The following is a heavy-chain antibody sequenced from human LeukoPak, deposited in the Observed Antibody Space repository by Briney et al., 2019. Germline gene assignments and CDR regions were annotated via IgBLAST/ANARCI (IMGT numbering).Heavy chain of an antibody. J-gene: IGHJ4*02. D-gene: IGHD6-13*01. CDR2: IRYDGAVK. CDR3: ARDPESSSFDY. CDR1: GLNFRTSW. Sequence: GGSLRLSCTASGLNFRTSWMSWVRQSPGKGLEFLANIRYDGAVKNYMDSVRGRFTISRDNPKNSLHLQMDSLRADDTAVYYCARDPESSSFDYWGQGVLVTVSS. V-gene: IGHV3-7*01.